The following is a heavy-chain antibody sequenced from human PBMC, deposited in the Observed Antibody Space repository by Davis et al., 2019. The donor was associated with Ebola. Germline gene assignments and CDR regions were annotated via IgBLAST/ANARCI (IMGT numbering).Heavy chain of an antibody. V-gene: IGHV4-59*01. J-gene: IGHJ5*02. CDR1: GGSISSYY. D-gene: IGHD2-15*01. CDR2: IYYSGST. CDR3: ASSHCSGGSCYPNWFDP. Sequence: PSETLSLTCTVSGGSISSYYWSWIRQPPGKGLEWIGYIYYSGSTNYNPSHKSRVTISVDTSKNQFSLKLSSVTAADTAVYYCASSHCSGGSCYPNWFDPWGQGTLVTVSS.